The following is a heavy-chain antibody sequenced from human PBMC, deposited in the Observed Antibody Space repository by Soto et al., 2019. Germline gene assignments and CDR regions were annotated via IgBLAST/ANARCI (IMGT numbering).Heavy chain of an antibody. CDR2: ISSSSSYI. Sequence: GSLRLSCAASGFTFSSYSMNWVRQAPGKGLEWVSSISSSSSYIYYADSVKGRFTISRDNAKNSLYLQMNSLRAEDTAVYYCARESLVAVRYYYYGMDVWGQGTTVTVSS. CDR3: ARESLVAVRYYYYGMDV. J-gene: IGHJ6*02. CDR1: GFTFSSYS. V-gene: IGHV3-21*01. D-gene: IGHD2-21*01.